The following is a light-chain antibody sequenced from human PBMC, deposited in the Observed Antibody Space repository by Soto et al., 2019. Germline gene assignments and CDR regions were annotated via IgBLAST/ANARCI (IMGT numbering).Light chain of an antibody. CDR2: DAS. V-gene: IGKV1-5*01. J-gene: IGKJ1*01. CDR1: QSISSW. CDR3: QQYISLPWT. Sequence: DIQMTQSPSTLSASVGDRVTITCRASQSISSWLAWYQQKPGKAPKFLIYDASSLESGVPSRFSGSGSGTEFTLTISSLHPDDFATYYCQQYISLPWTFGQGTKVDTK.